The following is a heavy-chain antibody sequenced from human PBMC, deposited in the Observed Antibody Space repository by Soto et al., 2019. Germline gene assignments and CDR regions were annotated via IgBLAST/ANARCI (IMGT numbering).Heavy chain of an antibody. Sequence: GGSLRLSCAASGFTFDDYAMHWVRQAPGKGLEWVSGISWNSGSIGYADSVKGRFTISRDNAKNSLYLQMNSLRAEDTALYYCAKSTGWQITMVRGVIPSSQKEGMDVWGKGTTVTVSS. CDR3: AKSTGWQITMVRGVIPSSQKEGMDV. V-gene: IGHV3-9*01. D-gene: IGHD3-10*01. CDR2: ISWNSGSI. CDR1: GFTFDDYA. J-gene: IGHJ6*04.